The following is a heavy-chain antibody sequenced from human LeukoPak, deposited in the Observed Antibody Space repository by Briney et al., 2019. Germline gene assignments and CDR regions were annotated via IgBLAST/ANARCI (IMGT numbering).Heavy chain of an antibody. CDR3: ARRNTAMVAGLDY. V-gene: IGHV1-8*01. Sequence: ASVKVSCKASGYTFTTYDINWVRQATGQGLEWMGWMNPNSGNTGYVQKFQGRVTMTRNTSISTAFMELSGLRSEDTAVYFCARRNTAMVAGLDYWGQGSLVTASS. J-gene: IGHJ4*02. CDR2: MNPNSGNT. CDR1: GYTFTTYD. D-gene: IGHD5-18*01.